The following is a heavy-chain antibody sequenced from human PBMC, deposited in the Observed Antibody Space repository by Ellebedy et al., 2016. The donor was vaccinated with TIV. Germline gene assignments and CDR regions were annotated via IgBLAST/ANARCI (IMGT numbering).Heavy chain of an antibody. CDR3: AKATRGGFGEKISPFDY. CDR2: ISGSGGST. D-gene: IGHD3-10*01. Sequence: GESLKISCAASGFTFSSYAMSWVRQAPGKGLEWVSAISGSGGSTYYADSVKGRFTISRDNSKNTLYLQMDSLRANDKAVNYCAKATRGGFGEKISPFDYWGQGTLVTVSS. V-gene: IGHV3-23*01. CDR1: GFTFSSYA. J-gene: IGHJ4*02.